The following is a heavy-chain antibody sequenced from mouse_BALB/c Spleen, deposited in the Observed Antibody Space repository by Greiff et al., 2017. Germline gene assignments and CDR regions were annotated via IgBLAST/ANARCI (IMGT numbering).Heavy chain of an antibody. CDR1: GFTFSSYA. J-gene: IGHJ4*01. CDR3: ARGEAYYRYENAMDY. Sequence: EVMLVESGGGLVKPGGSLKLSCAASGFTFSSYAMSWVRQTPEKRLEWVASISSGGSTYYPDSVKGRFTIFRDNARNILYLQMSSLRSKDTAMYYCARGEAYYRYENAMDYWGQGTSVTVSS. D-gene: IGHD2-14*01. CDR2: ISSGGST. V-gene: IGHV5-6-5*01.